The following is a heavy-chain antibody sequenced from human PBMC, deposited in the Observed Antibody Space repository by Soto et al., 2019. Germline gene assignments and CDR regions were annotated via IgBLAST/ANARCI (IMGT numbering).Heavy chain of an antibody. CDR3: ARCSSEGDWFAP. V-gene: IGHV1-2*02. CDR2: INPNSGGT. J-gene: IGHJ5*02. D-gene: IGHD6-19*01. CDR1: GYTFTGYY. Sequence: QVQLVQSGAEVKKPGASVKVSCKASGYTFTGYYMHWVRQAPGQGLEWMGWINPNSGGTNYAQKFQGRVTMTRDTSLSPAYMELSRLRSDDTAVYYWARCSSEGDWFAPWGQGTLVTVSS.